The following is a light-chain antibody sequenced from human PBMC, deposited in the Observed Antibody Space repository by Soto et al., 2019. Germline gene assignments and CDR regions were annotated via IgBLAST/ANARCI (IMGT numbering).Light chain of an antibody. CDR1: SSNIGSYT. Sequence: QSVPTQPPSASGTPGQRVTISCSGGSSNIGSYTVNWYQQLPGTAPKLLIYSNNQRPSGVPDRFSGSKSGTSVSLAISGLQSEDEADYYCAAWDDSLNGVVFGGGTKVTVL. V-gene: IGLV1-44*01. CDR3: AAWDDSLNGVV. CDR2: SNN. J-gene: IGLJ2*01.